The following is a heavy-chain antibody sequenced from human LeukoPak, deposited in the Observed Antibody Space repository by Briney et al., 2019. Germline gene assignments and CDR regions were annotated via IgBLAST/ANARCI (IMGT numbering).Heavy chain of an antibody. V-gene: IGHV4-59*12. J-gene: IGHJ3*02. CDR2: IYYSGST. CDR1: GGSISSYY. Sequence: SETLSLTRTVSGGSISSYYWSWIRQPPGKGLEWIGYIYYSGSTNYNPSLKSRVTMSVDTSKNQFSLKLSSVTAADTAVYYCARDLGGRSAIPDAFDIWGQGTMVTVSS. D-gene: IGHD3-16*01. CDR3: ARDLGGRSAIPDAFDI.